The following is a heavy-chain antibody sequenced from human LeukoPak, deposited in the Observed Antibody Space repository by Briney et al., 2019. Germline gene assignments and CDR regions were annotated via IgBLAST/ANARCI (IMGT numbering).Heavy chain of an antibody. Sequence: SETLSLTCTVSGGSISSSSYHWGWIRQPPGKGLEWIGSIYYSGSTYYNPSLKSRVTISVDTSKNQFSLKLSSVTAADTAVYYCARLRGRTAARPALAFDYWGQGTLVTVSS. CDR2: IYYSGST. D-gene: IGHD6-6*01. CDR1: GGSISSSSYH. J-gene: IGHJ4*02. CDR3: ARLRGRTAARPALAFDY. V-gene: IGHV4-39*01.